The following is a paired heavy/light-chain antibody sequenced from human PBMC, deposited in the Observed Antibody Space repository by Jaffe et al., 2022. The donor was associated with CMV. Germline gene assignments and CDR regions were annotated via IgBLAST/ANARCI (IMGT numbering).Heavy chain of an antibody. Sequence: QVQLVQSGAEVKKPGSSVKVSCKASGGTFSSYAISWVRQAPGQGLEWMGGIIPIFGTANYAQKFQGRVTITADESTSTAYMELSSLRSEDTAVYYCARGGYCSGGSCYGGETKRLRAFDYWGQGTLVTVSS. J-gene: IGHJ4*02. CDR1: GGTFSSYA. V-gene: IGHV1-69*01. CDR3: ARGGYCSGGSCYGGETKRLRAFDY. CDR2: IIPIFGTA. D-gene: IGHD2-15*01.
Light chain of an antibody. J-gene: IGKJ1*01. CDR2: LGS. Sequence: DIVMTQSPLSLPVTPGEPASISCRSSQSLLHSNGYNYLDWYLQKPGQSPQLLIYLGSNRASGVPDRFSGSGSGTDFTLKISRVEAEDVGVYYCMQALQTPLTFGQGTKVEIK. CDR3: MQALQTPLT. V-gene: IGKV2-28*01. CDR1: QSLLHSNGYNY.